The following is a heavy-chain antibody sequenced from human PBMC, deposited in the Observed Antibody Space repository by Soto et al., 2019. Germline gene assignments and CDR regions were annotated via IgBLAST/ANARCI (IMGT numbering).Heavy chain of an antibody. CDR3: ARNTIPHPHY. J-gene: IGHJ4*02. V-gene: IGHV3-15*07. D-gene: IGHD1-1*01. CDR1: GFTISDAW. CDR2: IKSIRDGGTT. Sequence: PGGSLRLSCTASGFTISDAWINWVRQAPGMGLEWVGRIKSIRDGGTTDFAAPVKARFAISRDDSKNMVYLQINSLRVEDTAIYYCARNTIPHPHYWGQGTLVTVSS.